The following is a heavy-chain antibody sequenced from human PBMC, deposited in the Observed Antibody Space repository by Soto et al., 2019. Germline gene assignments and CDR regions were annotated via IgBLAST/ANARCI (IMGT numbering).Heavy chain of an antibody. Sequence: SETLSLTCTVSGGSISSSSYYWGWIRQPPGKGLEWIGSIYYSGSTYYNPSLKSRVTISVDTSKNQFSLKLSSVTAADTAVYYCARWRSGYDWGEPDYWGQGTLVTVSS. D-gene: IGHD5-12*01. CDR1: GGSISSSSYY. CDR2: IYYSGST. CDR3: ARWRSGYDWGEPDY. J-gene: IGHJ4*02. V-gene: IGHV4-39*07.